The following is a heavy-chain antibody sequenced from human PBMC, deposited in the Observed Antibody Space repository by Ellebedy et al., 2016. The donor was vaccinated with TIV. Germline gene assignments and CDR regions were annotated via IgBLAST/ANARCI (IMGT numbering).Heavy chain of an antibody. CDR2: INHSRIT. Sequence: MPGGSLRLSCAVYGGSFSAYYWSWIRQPPGKGLEWIGEINHSRITNYNPSLKSRITISVDTSKNQFSLKLSSVTAADTAVYYCARGLMGYDSSGYYYRFNFDYWGQGTLVTVSS. V-gene: IGHV4-34*01. J-gene: IGHJ4*02. D-gene: IGHD3-22*01. CDR3: ARGLMGYDSSGYYYRFNFDY. CDR1: GGSFSAYY.